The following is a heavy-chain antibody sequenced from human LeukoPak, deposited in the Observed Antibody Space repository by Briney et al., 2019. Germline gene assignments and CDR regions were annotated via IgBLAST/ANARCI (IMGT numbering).Heavy chain of an antibody. CDR1: GYSFTSYW. J-gene: IGHJ4*02. CDR3: ARGVDDFWSGYPYDY. Sequence: GESLKISCKGSGYSFTSYWIGWVRQMPGKGLEWMGIIYPGDSDTRYSPSFQGQVTISADKSISTAYLQWSSLKASDTAMYYCARGVDDFWSGYPYDYWGQGTLVTVSS. CDR2: IYPGDSDT. V-gene: IGHV5-51*01. D-gene: IGHD3-3*01.